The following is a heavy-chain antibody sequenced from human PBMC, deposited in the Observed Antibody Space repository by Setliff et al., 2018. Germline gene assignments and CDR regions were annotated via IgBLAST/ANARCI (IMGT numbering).Heavy chain of an antibody. CDR2: INPSGGST. J-gene: IGHJ6*03. Sequence: GASVKVSCKASGYTFTSYYMHWVRQAPGQGLEWMGIINPSGGSTSYAQKFQGRVTMTRDTSTSTVYMELSSLRSEDMAVYYCAREQWLDPPGYYYMDVWAKGTTVTVSS. D-gene: IGHD6-19*01. CDR1: GYTFTSYY. CDR3: AREQWLDPPGYYYMDV. V-gene: IGHV1-46*01.